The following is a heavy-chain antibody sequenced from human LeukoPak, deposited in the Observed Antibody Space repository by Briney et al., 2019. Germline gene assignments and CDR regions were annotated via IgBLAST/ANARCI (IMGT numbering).Heavy chain of an antibody. CDR3: ASTLGPRNWFDP. Sequence: GGSLRLSCAASGFTFSSYEMNWVRQAPGKGLEGVSYISSSGSTIYYADAVKGRFTISRDNAKNSLYLQMNSLRAEDTAVYYCASTLGPRNWFDPWGQGTLVTVSS. D-gene: IGHD7-27*01. V-gene: IGHV3-48*03. CDR1: GFTFSSYE. CDR2: ISSSGSTI. J-gene: IGHJ5*02.